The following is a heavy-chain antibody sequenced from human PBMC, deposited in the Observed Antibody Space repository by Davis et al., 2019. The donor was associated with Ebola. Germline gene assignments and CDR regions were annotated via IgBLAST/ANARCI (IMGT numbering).Heavy chain of an antibody. CDR1: GDTFSSFP. CDR3: TREAINRSGDSWYRGWFVP. Sequence: AASVTVSCKASGDTFSSFPISWVRQAPGHGLEWMGGIIPIYGPENYAQKFQGRVTMTTDTSTSTAYMELRSLRSDDTAVYYCTREAINRSGDSWYRGWFVPWGQGTLVIVSS. J-gene: IGHJ5*02. D-gene: IGHD2-15*01. V-gene: IGHV1-69*05. CDR2: IIPIYGPE.